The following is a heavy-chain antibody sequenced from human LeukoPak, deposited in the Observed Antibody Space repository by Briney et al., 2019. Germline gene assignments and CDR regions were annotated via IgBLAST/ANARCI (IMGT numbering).Heavy chain of an antibody. CDR3: AGERGEEYSSGWYKTNYFYN. V-gene: IGHV4-39*07. J-gene: IGHJ4*02. D-gene: IGHD6-19*01. CDR1: GGSISSSSYY. Sequence: PSETLSLTCTVSGGSISSSSYYWGWIRQPPGKGLEWIGSIYYSGSTYYNPSLESRVAISADMSKNQISLNLTSVTGADTAVYYCAGERGEEYSSGWYKTNYFYNWGQGIRVTVSS. CDR2: IYYSGST.